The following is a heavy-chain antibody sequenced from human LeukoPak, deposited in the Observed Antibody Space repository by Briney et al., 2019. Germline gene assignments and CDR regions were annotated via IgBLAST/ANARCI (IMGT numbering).Heavy chain of an antibody. CDR3: ARESETSGWYDY. D-gene: IGHD6-19*01. Sequence: GGSLRLSCAAPGFISDNYAIHWVRHAPGKGLEWVSLINGDGGSTFYADSVRGRFTISRDNTRKSLSLQMSSLRSEDTALYYCARESETSGWYDYWGQGTLVTVSS. J-gene: IGHJ4*02. CDR1: GFISDNYA. V-gene: IGHV3-43*02. CDR2: INGDGGST.